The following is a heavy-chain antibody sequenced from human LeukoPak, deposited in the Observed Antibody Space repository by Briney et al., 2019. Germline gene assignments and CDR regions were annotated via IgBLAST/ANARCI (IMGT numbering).Heavy chain of an antibody. CDR2: ISGSGGST. D-gene: IGHD7-27*01. CDR3: AKDGEYAFDI. J-gene: IGHJ3*02. CDR1: GFTFSSYA. Sequence: PGGSLRLSCAASGFTFSSYAMSWVRQAPGKGLEWVSAISGSGGSTYYAASVKARFTISRGNSKNTLYLQMNSLRAEDTAVYYCAKDGEYAFDIWGQGTMVTVSS. V-gene: IGHV3-23*01.